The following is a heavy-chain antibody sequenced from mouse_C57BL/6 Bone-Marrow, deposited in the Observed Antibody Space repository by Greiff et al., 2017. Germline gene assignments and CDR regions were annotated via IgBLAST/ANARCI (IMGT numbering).Heavy chain of an antibody. Sequence: EVQRVESGGGLVKPGGSLKLSCAASGFTFSDYGMHWVRQAPEKGLEWVAYISSGSSTIYYADTVKGRFTISRDNAKNTLCLQMTSLRSEDTAMYCCERGYNGGGYDWYFDGWGTGTTVTACS. V-gene: IGHV5-17*01. CDR1: GFTFSDYG. CDR3: ERGYNGGGYDWYFDG. J-gene: IGHJ1*03. D-gene: IGHD3-1*01. CDR2: ISSGSSTI.